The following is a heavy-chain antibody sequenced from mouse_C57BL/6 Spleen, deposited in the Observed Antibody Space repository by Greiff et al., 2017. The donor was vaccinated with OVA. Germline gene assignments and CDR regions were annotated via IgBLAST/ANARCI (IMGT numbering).Heavy chain of an antibody. CDR3: ARGIGSGYYFDY. Sequence: EVQGVESGGGLVKPGGSLKLSCAASGFTFSSYAMSWVRQTPEKRLEWVATISDGGSYTYYPDNVKGRFTISRDNAKNNLYLQMSHLKSEDTAMYYCARGIGSGYYFDYWGKGTTLPVSS. D-gene: IGHD4-1*01. J-gene: IGHJ2*01. CDR1: GFTFSSYA. V-gene: IGHV5-4*01. CDR2: ISDGGSYT.